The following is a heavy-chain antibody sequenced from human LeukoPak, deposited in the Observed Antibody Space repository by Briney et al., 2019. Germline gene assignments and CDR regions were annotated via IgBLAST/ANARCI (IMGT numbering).Heavy chain of an antibody. CDR1: GFTFDDYA. V-gene: IGHV3-9*01. CDR2: ISWNSGSI. D-gene: IGHD1-7*01. CDR3: AKDKLGTMAIYDY. Sequence: GGSLRLSCAASGFTFDDYAMHWVRQAPGKGLEWVSGISWNSGSIGYADSVKGRFTISRDNAKNSLYLQMNSLRVEDTALYYCAKDKLGTMAIYDYWGQGTLVTVSS. J-gene: IGHJ4*02.